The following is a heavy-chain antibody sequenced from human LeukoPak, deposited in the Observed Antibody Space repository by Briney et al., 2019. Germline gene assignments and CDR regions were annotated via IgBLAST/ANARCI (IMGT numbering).Heavy chain of an antibody. CDR3: VAMGFDY. V-gene: IGHV4-39*01. D-gene: IGHD5-24*01. Sequence: SATLSLTCTVSGGSISSSSYYWGWIRQPPGKGLEWIGSIYYSGSTYYNPSLKSRVTISVDTSKNQFSLKLSSVTAADTAVYYCVAMGFDYWGQGTLVTVSS. J-gene: IGHJ4*02. CDR2: IYYSGST. CDR1: GGSISSSSYY.